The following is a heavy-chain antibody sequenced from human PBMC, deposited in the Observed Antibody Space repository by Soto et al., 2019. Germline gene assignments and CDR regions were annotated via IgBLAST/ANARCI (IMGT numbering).Heavy chain of an antibody. V-gene: IGHV3-30-3*01. J-gene: IGHJ4*02. CDR2: ISYDGTNK. D-gene: IGHD3-22*01. CDR3: ARGNYYDSSGYGKGDY. CDR1: GFTFSSYA. Sequence: QVQLVESGGGVVQPGRSLRLSCAASGFTFSSYAMHWVRQAPGKGLEWVAVISYDGTNKYYADSVKGRFTISRDNSKNTLYLQMSSLRAEDTAVYYCARGNYYDSSGYGKGDYWGQGTLVTVSS.